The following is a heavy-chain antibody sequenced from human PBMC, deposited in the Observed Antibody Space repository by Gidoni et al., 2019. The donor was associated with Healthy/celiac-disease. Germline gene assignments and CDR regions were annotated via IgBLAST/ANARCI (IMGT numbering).Heavy chain of an antibody. CDR1: GYTFTDYY. Sequence: EVQLVQSGAEVKKPGATVKISCKVSGYTFTDYYMHWVQQAPGKGLEWMGLVDPEDGETIYAEKFQGRVTITADTSTDTAYMELSSLRSEDTAVYYCATSFRDGYNSSYYYGMDVWGQGTTVTVSS. V-gene: IGHV1-69-2*01. J-gene: IGHJ6*02. CDR2: VDPEDGET. CDR3: ATSFRDGYNSSYYYGMDV. D-gene: IGHD5-12*01.